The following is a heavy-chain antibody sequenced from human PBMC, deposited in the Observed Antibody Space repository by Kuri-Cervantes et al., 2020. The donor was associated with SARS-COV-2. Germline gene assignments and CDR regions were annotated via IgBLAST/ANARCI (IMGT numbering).Heavy chain of an antibody. V-gene: IGHV4-59*01. CDR2: IYYSGST. J-gene: IGHJ4*02. Sequence: GSLRLSCTVSSGSISSYYWSWIRQPPGKGLEWIGYIYYSGSTNYNPSLKSRVTISVDTSKNQFSLKLSSVTAADTAVYYCARVVVWSGYYFDYWGQGTLVTVSS. D-gene: IGHD3-3*01. CDR3: ARVVVWSGYYFDY. CDR1: SGSISSYY.